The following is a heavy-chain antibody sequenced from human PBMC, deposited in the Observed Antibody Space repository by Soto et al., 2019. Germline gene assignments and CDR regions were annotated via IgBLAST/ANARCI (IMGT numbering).Heavy chain of an antibody. CDR3: ARGVGFGYYYYHMDL. CDR2: IYYSGSA. CDR1: GGSVSNISDS. J-gene: IGHJ6*02. D-gene: IGHD3-10*01. V-gene: IGHV4-61*01. Sequence: SETLSLTCTVSGGSVSNISDSWGWVRQPPGKGLEWIGYIYYSGSADYNPSLGSRVTISLDTSKNQFSLKLSSVTTADTAVYYCARGVGFGYYYYHMDLWGQGTTVTVSS.